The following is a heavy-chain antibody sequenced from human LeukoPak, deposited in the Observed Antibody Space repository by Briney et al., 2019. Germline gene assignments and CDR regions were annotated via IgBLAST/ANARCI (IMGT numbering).Heavy chain of an antibody. CDR2: ISGRGGST. D-gene: IGHD6-19*01. J-gene: IGHJ4*02. CDR3: AKMVHTEQWLVPFDY. CDR1: GFTFSNFA. Sequence: GGSLRLSCAASGFTFSNFAMNWVRHAPGKGLDSLSTISGRGGSTYYADSVKGRFTISRDNSKNTLYLQMNSLRAEDTAVYYCAKMVHTEQWLVPFDYWGQGTLVTVSS. V-gene: IGHV3-23*01.